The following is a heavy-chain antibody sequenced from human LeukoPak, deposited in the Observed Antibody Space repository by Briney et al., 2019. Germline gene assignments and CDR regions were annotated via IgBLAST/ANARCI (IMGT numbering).Heavy chain of an antibody. V-gene: IGHV4-59*01. Sequence: SETLSLTCTVSGGSISNYYWSWIRQPPGKGLEWIGYIYYSGTSNYSPSLYSRVTVSVDTSKNQFSLKLTSVTAADTAVYYRARGANFGDSGLDAFDIWGQGTMVTVSS. D-gene: IGHD4-17*01. J-gene: IGHJ3*02. CDR2: IYYSGTS. CDR3: ARGANFGDSGLDAFDI. CDR1: GGSISNYY.